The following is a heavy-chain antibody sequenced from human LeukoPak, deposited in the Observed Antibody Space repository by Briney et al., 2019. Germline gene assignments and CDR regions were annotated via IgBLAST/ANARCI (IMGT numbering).Heavy chain of an antibody. CDR3: AREGTVTTSFDY. CDR1: VYTFTSYA. Sequence: ASVKVSCKASVYTFTSYAMHWVRQAPGQRLEWMGWINAGNGNTKYSQKFQGRVTITRDTSASTAYMELSSLRSEDTAVYYCAREGTVTTSFDYWGQGTLVTVSS. J-gene: IGHJ4*02. CDR2: INAGNGNT. D-gene: IGHD4-17*01. V-gene: IGHV1-3*01.